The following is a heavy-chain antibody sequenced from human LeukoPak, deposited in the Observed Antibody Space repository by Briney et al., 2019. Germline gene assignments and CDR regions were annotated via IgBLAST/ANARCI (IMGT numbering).Heavy chain of an antibody. CDR1: GFTFSSYA. V-gene: IGHV3-30-3*01. J-gene: IGHJ6*02. CDR3: ARDRYSGSYFYYYYYYGMDV. Sequence: GGSLRLSCAASGFTFSSYAMSWVRQAPGKGLEWVAVISYDGSNKYYADSVKGRFTISRDNSKNTLYLQMNSLRAEDTAVYYCARDRYSGSYFYYYYYYGMDVWGQGTTVTVSS. CDR2: ISYDGSNK. D-gene: IGHD1-26*01.